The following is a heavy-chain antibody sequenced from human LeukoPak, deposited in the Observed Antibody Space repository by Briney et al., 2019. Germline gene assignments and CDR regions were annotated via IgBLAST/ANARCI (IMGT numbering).Heavy chain of an antibody. D-gene: IGHD3-22*01. Sequence: SETLSLTCTVSGNSISSGDYYWSWIRQPAGKGLEWIARIYTSGSTTYNPSLKSRVTISGDTSENQFSLRLSSVTAADTAVYYCARASYSYDISGWVPFDYWGQGTLVTVSS. V-gene: IGHV4-61*02. J-gene: IGHJ4*02. CDR3: ARASYSYDISGWVPFDY. CDR2: IYTSGST. CDR1: GNSISSGDYY.